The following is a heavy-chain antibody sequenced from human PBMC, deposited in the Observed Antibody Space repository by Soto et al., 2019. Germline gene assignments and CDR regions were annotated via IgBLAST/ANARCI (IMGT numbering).Heavy chain of an antibody. J-gene: IGHJ4*02. V-gene: IGHV3-30*18. Sequence: PGGSLRLSCVASGFTFSNYAMHWVRQAPGKGLGWVAVISSDGSEKYYLDSVRDRFTISRDNPKNTLYLQMNNLRPEDTAMYYCANSWTTLTTGFDFWGQGALVTVSS. D-gene: IGHD4-17*01. CDR3: ANSWTTLTTGFDF. CDR1: GFTFSNYA. CDR2: ISSDGSEK.